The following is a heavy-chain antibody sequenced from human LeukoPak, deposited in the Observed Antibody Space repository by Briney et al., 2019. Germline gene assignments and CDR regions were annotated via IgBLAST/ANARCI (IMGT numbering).Heavy chain of an antibody. J-gene: IGHJ4*02. D-gene: IGHD6-6*01. V-gene: IGHV3-23*01. CDR2: ISGGGGST. CDR1: RFTFSTYA. Sequence: TGGSLRLSCAASRFTFSTYAMRGVRQTPGKGLEWVSVISGGGGSTYYADSVKGRFTISRDNSKNTLHLQMYSLRVEDTAVYYCVRVGLYSSFDLDYWGLGNQVTVSS. CDR3: VRVGLYSSFDLDY.